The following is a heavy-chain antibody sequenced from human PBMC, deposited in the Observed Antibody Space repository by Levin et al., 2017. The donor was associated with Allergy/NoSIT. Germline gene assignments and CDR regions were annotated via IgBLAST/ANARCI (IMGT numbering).Heavy chain of an antibody. CDR3: AQGTDARDAFDF. CDR2: IIPIFGKA. Sequence: SVKVSCKASGGTFNTYAISWVRQAPGQGLEWMGGIIPIFGKANHAQKFQGRFTISADESTTTAYLELSSLRSEDTAVYYWAQGTDARDAFDFWGQGTMVTVSS. CDR1: GGTFNTYA. D-gene: IGHD3-10*01. V-gene: IGHV1-69*13. J-gene: IGHJ3*01.